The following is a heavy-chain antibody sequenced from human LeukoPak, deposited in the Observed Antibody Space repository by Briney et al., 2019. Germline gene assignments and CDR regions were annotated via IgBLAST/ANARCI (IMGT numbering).Heavy chain of an antibody. Sequence: SETLSLTCAVSGGSISSGGYSWSWIRQPPGKGLEWIGYIYHSGSTYYNPSLKSRVTISVDRSKNQFSPKLSSVTAADTAVYYCARATRARYFDYWGQGTLVTVSS. CDR3: ARATRARYFDY. CDR2: IYHSGST. V-gene: IGHV4-30-2*01. CDR1: GGSISSGGYS. J-gene: IGHJ4*02.